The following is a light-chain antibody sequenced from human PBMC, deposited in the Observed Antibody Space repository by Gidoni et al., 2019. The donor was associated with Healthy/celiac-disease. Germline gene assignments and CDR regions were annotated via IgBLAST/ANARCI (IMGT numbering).Light chain of an antibody. CDR2: AAS. CDR1: QSISSY. CDR3: QQSYSTPPMYT. Sequence: DIQMTQSPSSLSASVGDRVTITCRASQSISSYLNWYQQKPGKAPKLVIYAASSLQSGVPSRFSGSGSGTDFTLTISSLQPEDFATYYCQQSYSTPPMYTFGQGTKLEIK. V-gene: IGKV1-39*01. J-gene: IGKJ2*01.